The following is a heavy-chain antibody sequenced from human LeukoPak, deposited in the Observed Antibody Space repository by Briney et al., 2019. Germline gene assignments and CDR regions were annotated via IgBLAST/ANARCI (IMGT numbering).Heavy chain of an antibody. Sequence: SETLCLTCTVSGGSISSGGQYWGWIRQHPGQGLEWIGYSYYSGSTNYNQSLKSRVTMSVDTSKNHFSLKLSSVTAADTAVYYCARETYYYGSGSYYSAVLDYWGQGTLVTVSS. CDR2: SYYSGST. D-gene: IGHD3-10*01. CDR1: GGSISSGGQY. V-gene: IGHV4-31*02. J-gene: IGHJ4*02. CDR3: ARETYYYGSGSYYSAVLDY.